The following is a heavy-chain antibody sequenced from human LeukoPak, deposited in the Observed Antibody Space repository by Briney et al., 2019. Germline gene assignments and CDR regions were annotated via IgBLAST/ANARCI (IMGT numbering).Heavy chain of an antibody. V-gene: IGHV3-30*04. D-gene: IGHD5-12*01. J-gene: IGHJ4*02. CDR1: GFTFSSYA. Sequence: GGSLRLSCAASGFTFSSYAMHWVRQAPGKGLEWVAVISYDGSNKYYADSVKGRFTISRDNSKNTLYLQMNSLRAEDTAVYYCAREWVKTVATTGIDYWGQGTLVTVSS. CDR3: AREWVKTVATTGIDY. CDR2: ISYDGSNK.